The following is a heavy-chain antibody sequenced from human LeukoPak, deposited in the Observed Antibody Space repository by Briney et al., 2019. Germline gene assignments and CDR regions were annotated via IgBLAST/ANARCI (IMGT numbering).Heavy chain of an antibody. V-gene: IGHV3-23*01. CDR2: ISGSGTGT. CDR1: GFTFSSYA. J-gene: IGHJ4*02. Sequence: GGSLRLSCAASGFTFSSYAMSWVRQAPGKGLEWVSVISGSGTGTNYADSVKGRFTISRDNSKNTLNLQMHTVRVEDTAVYYCARDQNWEEAYWGQGTLVTVSS. D-gene: IGHD7-27*01. CDR3: ARDQNWEEAY.